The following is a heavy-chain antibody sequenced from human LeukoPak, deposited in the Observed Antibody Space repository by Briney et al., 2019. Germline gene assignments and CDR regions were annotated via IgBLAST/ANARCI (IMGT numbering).Heavy chain of an antibody. CDR1: GFTFSSYA. J-gene: IGHJ4*02. V-gene: IGHV3-23*01. CDR3: AKDSGSSGYFDY. D-gene: IGHD3-22*01. CDR2: ISGSGGST. Sequence: GSLRLSCAASGFTFSSYAMSWVRQAPGKGLEWVSAISGSGGSTYYADSVKGRFTISRDNFKNTLYLQMNSLRAEDTAVYYCAKDSGSSGYFDYWGQGTLVTVSS.